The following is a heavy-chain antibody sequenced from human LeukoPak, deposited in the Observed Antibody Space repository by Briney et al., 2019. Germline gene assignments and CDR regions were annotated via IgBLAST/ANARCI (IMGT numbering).Heavy chain of an antibody. CDR2: INHSGST. CDR1: GESFSGYY. Sequence: PSETLSLTCAVYGESFSGYYWSWIRQPPGKGLEWIGEINHSGSTNYNPSLKSRVTISVDRSKNQFSLKLSSVTAADTAVYYCARVVSGLFAPWGQGPLVTVSS. V-gene: IGHV4-34*01. D-gene: IGHD2-15*01. CDR3: ARVVSGLFAP. J-gene: IGHJ5*02.